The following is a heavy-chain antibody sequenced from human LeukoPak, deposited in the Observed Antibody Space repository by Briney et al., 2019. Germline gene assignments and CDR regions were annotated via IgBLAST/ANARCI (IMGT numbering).Heavy chain of an antibody. CDR1: GGSFSGYY. V-gene: IGHV4-34*01. CDR3: ARGRDSSGYQTFDY. Sequence: SETLSLTCAVYGGSFSGYYWSWIRQPPGKGLEWIGGINHSGSTNYNPSLKSRVTISVDTSKNQFSLKLSSVTAADTAVYYCARGRDSSGYQTFDYWGQGTLVTVSS. J-gene: IGHJ4*02. D-gene: IGHD3-22*01. CDR2: INHSGST.